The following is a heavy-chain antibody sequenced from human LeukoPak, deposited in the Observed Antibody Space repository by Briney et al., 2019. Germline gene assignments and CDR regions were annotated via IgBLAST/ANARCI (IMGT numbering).Heavy chain of an antibody. J-gene: IGHJ5*02. V-gene: IGHV1-2*02. Sequence: GASVKVSCKASGYTFTGYYIHWVRQAPGQGLEWMAWINPNSGGTKYAQKFPGRATLSRDTSITTAYMELSRLRTDDTAVYHCARGVGIGGSGSWFDPWGQGTLVTVSS. CDR1: GYTFTGYY. CDR2: INPNSGGT. CDR3: ARGVGIGGSGSWFDP. D-gene: IGHD6-13*01.